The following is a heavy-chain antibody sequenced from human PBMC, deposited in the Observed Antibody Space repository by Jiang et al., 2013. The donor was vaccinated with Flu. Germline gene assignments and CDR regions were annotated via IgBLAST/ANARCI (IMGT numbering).Heavy chain of an antibody. CDR3: AREVSSDYGDYDNDY. J-gene: IGHJ4*02. D-gene: IGHD4-17*01. CDR1: FTFSSYG. V-gene: IGHV3-33*01. Sequence: FTFSSYGMHWVRQAPGKGLEWVAVIWYDGSNKYYADSVKGRFTISRDNSKNTLYLQMNSLRAEDTAVYYCAREVSSDYGDYDNDYWGQGTLVTVSS. CDR2: IWYDGSNK.